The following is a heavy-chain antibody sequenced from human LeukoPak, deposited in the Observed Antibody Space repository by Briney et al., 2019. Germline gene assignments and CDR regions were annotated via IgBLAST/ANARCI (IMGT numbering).Heavy chain of an antibody. CDR2: IYTSGST. CDR1: GGSISSGSYY. V-gene: IGHV4-61*02. CDR3: ARYRYGSGSYAIDY. Sequence: SETLSLTCTVSGGSISSGSYYWSWIRQPAGKGLEWIGRIYTSGSTNYNPSLKSRVTISVDTSKNQFSLKLSSVTAADTAVYYCARYRYGSGSYAIDYWGQGTLVTVSS. J-gene: IGHJ4*02. D-gene: IGHD3-10*01.